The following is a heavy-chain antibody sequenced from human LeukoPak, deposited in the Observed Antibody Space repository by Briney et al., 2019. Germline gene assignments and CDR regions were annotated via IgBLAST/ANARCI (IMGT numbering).Heavy chain of an antibody. V-gene: IGHV3-13*01. CDR3: ARDVGGSYDY. D-gene: IGHD1-26*01. CDR1: GFTVSNYD. J-gene: IGHJ4*02. CDR2: IGIAGDT. Sequence: GGSLRLSCAASGFTVSNYDMHWVRQATGKGLEWVSVIGIAGDTYYPGSVKGRFTISRENAKNSFYLQMNNLRAGDTAVYYCARDVGGSYDYWGQGTLVTVSS.